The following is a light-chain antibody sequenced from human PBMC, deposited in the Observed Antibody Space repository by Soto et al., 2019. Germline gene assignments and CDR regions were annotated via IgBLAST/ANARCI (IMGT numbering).Light chain of an antibody. CDR2: GAS. J-gene: IGKJ1*01. CDR1: QSVSSN. Sequence: EIVMTQSPATLSVSPGERATLSCRASQSVSSNLAWYQQKPGQAPRLLIYGASDRATGIPARFSGSGSGTEFTLTISALQSEDFAAYYCHQYDNWPRTFGQGTKVDIK. V-gene: IGKV3-15*01. CDR3: HQYDNWPRT.